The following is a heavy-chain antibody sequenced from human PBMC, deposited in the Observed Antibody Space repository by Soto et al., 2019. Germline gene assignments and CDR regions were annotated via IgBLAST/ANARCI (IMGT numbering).Heavy chain of an antibody. CDR2: RWYDGSNK. J-gene: IGHJ6*02. D-gene: IGHD1-7*01. CDR3: ARAVRGGTTPLRMDV. CDR1: GFPFSSYG. V-gene: IGHV3-33*01. Sequence: PGGSLRLSCAASGFPFSSYGMHWVRQAPAKGLEWVAVRWYDGSNKYYADSVKGRFTISRDNSKNTLYLQMNSLKAEDTAVYYCARAVRGGTTPLRMDVGGQGTTVTV.